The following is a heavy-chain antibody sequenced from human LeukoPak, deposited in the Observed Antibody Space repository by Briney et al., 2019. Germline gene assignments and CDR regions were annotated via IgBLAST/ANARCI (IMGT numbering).Heavy chain of an antibody. V-gene: IGHV3-23*01. CDR2: ISGIGGST. Sequence: GGSLRLSCAASGFIFSSYAMSWVRQAPGKGLEWVSGISGIGGSTYYADSVKGRFTMSRDNSKNTLYLQMNSLRAEDTAVYYCAKATRTSHHPDYWRQGTLVTVSS. CDR1: GFIFSSYA. CDR3: AKATRTSHHPDY. J-gene: IGHJ4*02. D-gene: IGHD2-2*01.